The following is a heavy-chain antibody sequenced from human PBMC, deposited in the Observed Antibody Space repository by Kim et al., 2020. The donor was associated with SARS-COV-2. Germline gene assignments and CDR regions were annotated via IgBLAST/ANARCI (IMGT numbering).Heavy chain of an antibody. CDR2: IYYSGST. CDR3: ARDRYMWYYGSGSYPYYGMDV. D-gene: IGHD3-10*01. CDR1: GGSISSGGYY. V-gene: IGHV4-31*03. Sequence: SETLSLTCTVSGGSISSGGYYWSWIRQHPGKGLEWIGYIYYSGSTYYNPSLKSRVTISVDTSKNQFSLKLSSVTAADTAVYYCARDRYMWYYGSGSYPYYGMDVWGQGTTVTVSS. J-gene: IGHJ6*02.